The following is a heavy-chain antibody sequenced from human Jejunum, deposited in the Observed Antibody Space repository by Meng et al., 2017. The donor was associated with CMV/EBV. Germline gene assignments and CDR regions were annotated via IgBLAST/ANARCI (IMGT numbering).Heavy chain of an antibody. V-gene: IGHV3-15*01. CDR1: GFIFSAAW. CDR3: VRERDLIGD. D-gene: IGHD2-8*01. Sequence: EVQLVESGGGLVRPGGSLRFSCAAFGFIFSAAWMSWVRQAPGKGLEWVGRIYSKSNGGTTLYPAPVKGRFTVSRDDSKNTLYLQMDSLKIEDTAVYYCVRERDLIGDWGQGTLVTVSS. CDR2: IYSKSNGGTT. J-gene: IGHJ4*02.